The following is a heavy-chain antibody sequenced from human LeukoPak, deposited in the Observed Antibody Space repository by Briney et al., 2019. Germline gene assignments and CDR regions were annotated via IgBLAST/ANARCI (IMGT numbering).Heavy chain of an antibody. V-gene: IGHV3-21*01. Sequence: GGSLRLSCAASGFTFSSYWMHWVRQAPGKGLEWVSSISSSSSYIYYADSVKGRFTISRDNAKNSLYLQMNSLRAEDTAVYYCARVLGYCSGGSCFFDYWGQGTLVTVSS. CDR1: GFTFSSYW. D-gene: IGHD2-15*01. J-gene: IGHJ4*02. CDR3: ARVLGYCSGGSCFFDY. CDR2: ISSSSSYI.